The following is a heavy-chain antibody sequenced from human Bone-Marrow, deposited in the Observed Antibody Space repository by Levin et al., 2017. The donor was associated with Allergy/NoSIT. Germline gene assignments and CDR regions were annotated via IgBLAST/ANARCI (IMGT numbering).Heavy chain of an antibody. V-gene: IGHV4-39*01. J-gene: IGHJ4*02. D-gene: IGHD3-16*02. CDR3: ATHTQYDYIWGCFRLDD. Sequence: SETLSLTCSVSGDSISNNIYYWGWIRQPPGKGLEWIADIYHSGSTYYNPSLKSRVTISVDTSKNQFSLKRISVTAADTSVYYCATHTQYDYIWGCFRLDDWGQGTLDAVSS. CDR1: GDSISNNIYY. CDR2: IYHSGST.